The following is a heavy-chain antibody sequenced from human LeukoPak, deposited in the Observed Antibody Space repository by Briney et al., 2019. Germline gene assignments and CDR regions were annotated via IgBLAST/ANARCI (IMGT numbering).Heavy chain of an antibody. CDR2: VYYNGNT. CDR1: GVSISGYY. D-gene: IGHD4-17*01. CDR3: ARANPLYGDYHVEY. Sequence: SETLSLTCTVSGVSISGYYWTWIRQPPGKGLDWIGFVYYNGNTRYNPSLKSRVTISVDTSENQFSLKLTSVTAADTAIYYCARANPLYGDYHVEYWCQGSLVTVSS. J-gene: IGHJ4*02. V-gene: IGHV4-59*01.